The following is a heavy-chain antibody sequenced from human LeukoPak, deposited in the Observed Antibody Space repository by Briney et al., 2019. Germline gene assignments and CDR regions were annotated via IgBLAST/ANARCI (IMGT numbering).Heavy chain of an antibody. CDR2: AYYTGST. D-gene: IGHD3-22*01. CDR3: ARRRSGSIDD. Sequence: SETLSLTCTVSGGAANSISYYWGWRRQPPGRGLEWIGSAYYTGSTYYNPSLKSRLTISVDTSKNQFSLKLSSVTAADAAVYYCARRRSGSIDDWGQGALVTVSS. J-gene: IGHJ4*02. CDR1: GGAANSISYY. V-gene: IGHV4-39*01.